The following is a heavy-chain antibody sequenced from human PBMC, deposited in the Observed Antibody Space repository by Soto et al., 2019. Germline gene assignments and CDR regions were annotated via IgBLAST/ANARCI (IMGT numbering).Heavy chain of an antibody. D-gene: IGHD5-12*01. V-gene: IGHV3-21*01. J-gene: IGHJ4*02. CDR3: ARDRRDGYKIPDY. Sequence: EVQLVESGGGLVKPGGSLRLSCAASGFTFSSYSMNWVRQAPGKGLEWVSSISSSSSYIYYADSVKGRFTISRDNAKNSLYLQMNSLRAEDTAVYYCARDRRDGYKIPDYWGQGTLVTVSS. CDR1: GFTFSSYS. CDR2: ISSSSSYI.